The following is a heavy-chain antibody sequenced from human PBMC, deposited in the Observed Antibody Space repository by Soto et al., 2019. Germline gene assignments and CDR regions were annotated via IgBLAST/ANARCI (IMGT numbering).Heavy chain of an antibody. CDR1: GFTFSDYY. V-gene: IGHV3-11*01. Sequence: PGGSLRLSCAVSGFTFSDYYMSWVRQAPGKGLEWVSYISSRGDTIHYADSVKGRFTMSRDNAKNSLYLQMNSLRAVDTAVYYCARKTGTVDYWGHGTLVTVSS. J-gene: IGHJ4*01. D-gene: IGHD1-1*01. CDR3: ARKTGTVDY. CDR2: ISSRGDTI.